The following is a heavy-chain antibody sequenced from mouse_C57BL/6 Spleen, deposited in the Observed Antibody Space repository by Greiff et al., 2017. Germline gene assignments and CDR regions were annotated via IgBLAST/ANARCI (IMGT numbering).Heavy chain of an antibody. CDR1: GFSFNTYA. J-gene: IGHJ4*01. CDR2: IRSKSNNYAT. CDR3: VRQAPEFYYYAMDY. Sequence: EVMLVESGGGLVQPKGSLKLSCAASGFSFNTYAMNWVRQAPGKGLEWVARIRSKSNNYATYYADSVKDRFTISRDDSESMLYLQMNNLKTEDTAMYYCVRQAPEFYYYAMDYWGQGTSVTVSS. V-gene: IGHV10-1*01.